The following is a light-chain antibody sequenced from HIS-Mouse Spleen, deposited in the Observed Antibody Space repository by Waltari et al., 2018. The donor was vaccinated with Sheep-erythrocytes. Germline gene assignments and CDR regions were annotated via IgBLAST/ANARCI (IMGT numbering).Light chain of an antibody. CDR2: SNN. Sequence: QSVLTQPPSASGTPGQRVTISCSGSSSNIGSNTVNWYQQLPGTAPKHLISSNNAGPSGVPDRFAGSKAGNTASLTISGLQAEDEADYYCCSYAGSYNHVFATGTKVTVL. J-gene: IGLJ1*01. V-gene: IGLV1-44*01. CDR1: SSNIGSNT. CDR3: CSYAGSYNHV.